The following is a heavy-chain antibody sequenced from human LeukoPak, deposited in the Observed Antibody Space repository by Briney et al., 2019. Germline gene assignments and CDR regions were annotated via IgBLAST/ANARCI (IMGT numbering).Heavy chain of an antibody. CDR3: ARGPGIAGRHYYFDC. V-gene: IGHV1-46*01. CDR2: INPSGGST. Sequence: VASVKVSCKASGYTFTSYYMHWVRQAPGQGLEWMGIINPSGGSTSYAQKFQGRVTMTRDTSTSTVYMELSSLRSEDTAVYYCARGPGIAGRHYYFDCCGRGTLVTVSS. CDR1: GYTFTSYY. J-gene: IGHJ4*02. D-gene: IGHD6-6*01.